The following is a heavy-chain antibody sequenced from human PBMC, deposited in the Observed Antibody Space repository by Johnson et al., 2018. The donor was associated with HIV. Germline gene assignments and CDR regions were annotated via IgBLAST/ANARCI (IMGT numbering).Heavy chain of an antibody. V-gene: IGHV3-30*19. D-gene: IGHD7-27*01. CDR2: ISYDGSNK. Sequence: VQLVESGGGVVQPGRSLRLSCAASGFTFSSYGMHWVRQAPGKGLEWVSLISYDGSNKYYADSVKGRFTISRDNSKNTLYLQMNRMRSEDTAVYYCARGLELGMVAFDIWGQGTMVTVSS. CDR3: ARGLELGMVAFDI. CDR1: GFTFSSYG. J-gene: IGHJ3*02.